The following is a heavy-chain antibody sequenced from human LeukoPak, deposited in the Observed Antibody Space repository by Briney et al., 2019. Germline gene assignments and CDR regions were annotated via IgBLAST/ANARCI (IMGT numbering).Heavy chain of an antibody. V-gene: IGHV4-59*01. Sequence: LVNPSETLSLTCTVSGGSISSYYWSWIRQPPGRRQVWFGYIYYSGSTNYNPSLKSRVTISGDTSKNQFTLKLSSVTAADTAVYYCARGIAVADYCFDYWGQGTLVTVS. CDR3: ARGIAVADYCFDY. J-gene: IGHJ4*02. CDR2: IYYSGST. CDR1: GGSISSYY. D-gene: IGHD6-19*01.